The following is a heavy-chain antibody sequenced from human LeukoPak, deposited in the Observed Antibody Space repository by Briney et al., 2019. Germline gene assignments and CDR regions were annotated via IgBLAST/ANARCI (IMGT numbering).Heavy chain of an antibody. CDR3: AKDVPHYNWNLRSAFDI. Sequence: GGSLRLSCAASGFTFSSYDMHWVRQATGKGLEWVSAIDTVGDTYYPDSVKGRFTISRDNSKNTLYLQMNSLRAEDTAVYYCAKDVPHYNWNLRSAFDIWGQGTMVTVSS. CDR2: IDTVGDT. V-gene: IGHV3-13*01. D-gene: IGHD1-1*01. J-gene: IGHJ3*02. CDR1: GFTFSSYD.